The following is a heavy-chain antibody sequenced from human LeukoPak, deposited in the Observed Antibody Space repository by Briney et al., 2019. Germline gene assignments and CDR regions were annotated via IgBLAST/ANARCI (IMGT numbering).Heavy chain of an antibody. CDR2: IKSKTDGGTT. V-gene: IGHV3-15*01. J-gene: IGHJ4*02. D-gene: IGHD4-17*01. CDR1: GFTFSNAQ. Sequence: PGGSLRLSCAASGFTFSNAQMGWVRQAPGKGLEWVGRIKSKTDGGTTDFPAPVKGRFTISRDDSKDTLYLQMNSLKTEDIAVYYCATEYYGAYNYWGQGALVTVSS. CDR3: ATEYYGAYNY.